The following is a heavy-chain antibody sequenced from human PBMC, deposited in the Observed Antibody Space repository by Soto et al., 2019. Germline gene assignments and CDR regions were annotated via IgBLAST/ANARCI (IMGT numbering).Heavy chain of an antibody. V-gene: IGHV1-69*13. CDR2: IIPIFGTA. Sequence: GASVKVSCKAPGGTFSSYAISWVRQAPGQGLEWMGGIIPIFGTANYAQKFQGRVTITADESTSTAYMELSSLRSEDTAVYYCARISYDTPYYFDYWGQGTLVTVSS. J-gene: IGHJ4*02. CDR3: ARISYDTPYYFDY. CDR1: GGTFSSYA. D-gene: IGHD3-22*01.